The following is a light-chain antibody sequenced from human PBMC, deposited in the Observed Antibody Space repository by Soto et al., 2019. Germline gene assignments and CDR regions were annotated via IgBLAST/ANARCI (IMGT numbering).Light chain of an antibody. J-gene: IGKJ1*01. CDR1: QSVSSSY. V-gene: IGKV3-20*01. Sequence: EIVLTQSPDTLSLSPGERATLSCRASQSVSSSYLAWDQQKPGQAPRPLIYGASSRATGIPDRFSGSGSGTDFTLTISRLEPEDFAVYYCQQYGSSPPWTFGQGTKMEIK. CDR3: QQYGSSPPWT. CDR2: GAS.